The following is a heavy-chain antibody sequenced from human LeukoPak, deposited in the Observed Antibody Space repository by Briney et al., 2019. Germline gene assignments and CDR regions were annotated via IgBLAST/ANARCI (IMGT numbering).Heavy chain of an antibody. V-gene: IGHV3-23*01. D-gene: IGHD2-21*01. CDR2: ISGSGSDA. J-gene: IGHJ4*02. CDR1: GFTFHNYA. CDR3: AIFPIVSVPGAMQNLDF. Sequence: GGSLRLSCEASGFTFHNYAMSWVRQAPGKGLEWVSSISGSGSDAYYADSMKGRFNISRDSSKNTLYLQMNRLRADDTAVYFCAIFPIVSVPGAMQNLDFWGQGTLVTVSS.